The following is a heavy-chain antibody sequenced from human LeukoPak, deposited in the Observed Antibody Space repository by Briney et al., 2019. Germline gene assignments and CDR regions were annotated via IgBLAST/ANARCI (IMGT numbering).Heavy chain of an antibody. J-gene: IGHJ4*02. Sequence: GGSLRLSCAASGFTFSNAWMSWVRQAPGKGLVWVSRISNVGSSTNYADSVKGRFTISRDNAKNTLYLQMSSLRAEDTAVYYCAKSATVGIKAPFDCWGQGALVTVSS. V-gene: IGHV3-74*01. CDR2: ISNVGSST. CDR1: GFTFSNAW. CDR3: AKSATVGIKAPFDC. D-gene: IGHD1-26*01.